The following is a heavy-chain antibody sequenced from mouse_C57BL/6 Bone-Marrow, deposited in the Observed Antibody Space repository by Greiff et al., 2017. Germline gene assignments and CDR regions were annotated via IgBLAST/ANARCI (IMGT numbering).Heavy chain of an antibody. CDR3: ARDYYGSSWFAY. V-gene: IGHV5-4*01. Sequence: EVQLVESGGGLVKPGGSLKLSCAASGFTFSSYAMSWVRQTPEKRLEWVATISDGGSYTYYPDNVKCRFTISRDNAKNNLYLQMSHLKSEDTAMYYCARDYYGSSWFAYWGQGTLVTVSA. D-gene: IGHD1-1*01. CDR1: GFTFSSYA. CDR2: ISDGGSYT. J-gene: IGHJ3*01.